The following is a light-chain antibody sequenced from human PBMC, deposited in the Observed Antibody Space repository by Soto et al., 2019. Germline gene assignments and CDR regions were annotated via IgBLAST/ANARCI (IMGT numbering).Light chain of an antibody. CDR2: EVS. J-gene: IGLJ3*02. Sequence: QSALTQPASVSGSPGQSITLSCTGTSSDFGGYNYVSWYQQHPGKAPKLMIYEVSNRPSGVSNRFSGSKSGNTASLTISGLQSEDEADYYCSSYTSSNTWVFGGGTKLTVL. V-gene: IGLV2-14*01. CDR1: SSDFGGYNY. CDR3: SSYTSSNTWV.